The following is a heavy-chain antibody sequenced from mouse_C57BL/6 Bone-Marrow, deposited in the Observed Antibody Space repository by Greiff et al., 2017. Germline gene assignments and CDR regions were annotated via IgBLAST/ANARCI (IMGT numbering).Heavy chain of an antibody. CDR3: ARWPPTGLDY. Sequence: VQLVESGAELARPGASVKLSCQASGYTFTSYGISWVKQSTGQGLEWIGEIYPRSGNTSYNEKFKGKATLTAAKSSSTEYIVLRSLTSQYSAVYVFARWPPTGLDYWGQGTTLTVSS. CDR1: GYTFTSYG. D-gene: IGHD4-1*02. J-gene: IGHJ2*01. V-gene: IGHV1-81*01. CDR2: IYPRSGNT.